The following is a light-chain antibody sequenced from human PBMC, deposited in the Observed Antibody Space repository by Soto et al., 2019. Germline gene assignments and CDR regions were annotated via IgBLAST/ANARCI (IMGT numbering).Light chain of an antibody. CDR3: QQYGSSPEK. CDR1: QSVSSSY. V-gene: IGKV3-20*01. CDR2: GAS. J-gene: IGKJ1*01. Sequence: IVLTQSPGTLSLSPGERATLSSRASQSVSSSYLAWYQQKPGQAPRLLIYGASSRATGIPDRFSGSGSGTDFTLTISRLEPEDFAVYYCQQYGSSPEKFGQGTKV.